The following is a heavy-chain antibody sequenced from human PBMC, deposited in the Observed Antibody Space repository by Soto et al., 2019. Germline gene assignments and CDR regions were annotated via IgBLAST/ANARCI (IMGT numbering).Heavy chain of an antibody. V-gene: IGHV1-18*01. CDR2: ISAYNGNT. D-gene: IGHD1-7*01. J-gene: IGHJ4*02. Sequence: ASVKVSCKASGYTFTSYGISWVRQAPGQGLEWMGWISAYNGNTNYAQKLQGRVTMTTDTSTSTAYMELRSLRSDDTAVYYCARALNWNYFFLSGNNPLTDYWGQGTLVTVSS. CDR3: ARALNWNYFFLSGNNPLTDY. CDR1: GYTFTSYG.